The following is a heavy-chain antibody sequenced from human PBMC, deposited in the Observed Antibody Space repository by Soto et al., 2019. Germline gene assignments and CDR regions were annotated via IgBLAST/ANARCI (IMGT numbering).Heavy chain of an antibody. CDR1: GGSISSYY. Sequence: PSETLSLTCTVSGGSISSYYWSWIRQPPGKGLEWIGYIYYSGSTNYNPSLKSRVTISVDTSKNQFSLKLSSVTAADTAVYYCARGYYYDSSGYHFDYWGQGTLVTVS. CDR3: ARGYYYDSSGYHFDY. D-gene: IGHD3-22*01. CDR2: IYYSGST. V-gene: IGHV4-59*01. J-gene: IGHJ4*02.